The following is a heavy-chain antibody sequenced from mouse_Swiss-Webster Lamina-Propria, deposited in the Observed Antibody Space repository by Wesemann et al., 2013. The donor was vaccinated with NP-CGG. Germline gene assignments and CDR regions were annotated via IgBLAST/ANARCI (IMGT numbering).Heavy chain of an antibody. CDR1: GYTFTSYW. CDR3: ARYGYYEGYYFDY. CDR2: IYPGDGDT. V-gene: IGHV1-87*01. J-gene: IGHJ2*01. D-gene: IGHD2-3*01. Sequence: QVQLQQSGAELARPGASVKLSCKASGYTFTSYWMQWVKQRPGQGLEWIGAIYPGDGDTRYTQKFKGKATLTADKSSSTAYMQLSSLASEDSAVYYCARYGYYEGYYFDYWGQGTTLTVSS.